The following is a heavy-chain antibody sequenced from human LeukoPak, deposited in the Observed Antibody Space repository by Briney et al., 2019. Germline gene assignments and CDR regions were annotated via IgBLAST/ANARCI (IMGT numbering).Heavy chain of an antibody. CDR3: ARGKTWIQLLPGPGFDY. V-gene: IGHV1-46*01. CDR1: GYTFPSYY. J-gene: IGHJ4*02. D-gene: IGHD5-18*01. CDR2: INPSGGST. Sequence: ASVRLSCRACGYTFPSYYMHWAPHASGQGLEWMGIINPSGGSTSYAQKFQGRVTMTRDTSTSTVYMELSSLRSEDTAVYYCARGKTWIQLLPGPGFDYWGQGTLVTVSS.